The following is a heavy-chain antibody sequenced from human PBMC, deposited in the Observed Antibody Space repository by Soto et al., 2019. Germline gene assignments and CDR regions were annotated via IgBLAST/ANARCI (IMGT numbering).Heavy chain of an antibody. Sequence: SGPTLVNPTQTLTLTCTFSGFSLSTSGMCVNWVRQPPGKALEWLARIDWDDDKYYSTSLKTRLTISKETSKNQVVLTMTNMDPVDTATYYCAWREGYSSRWFRLDYWGQGALVPGSS. D-gene: IGHD6-13*01. CDR3: AWREGYSSRWFRLDY. V-gene: IGHV2-70*11. J-gene: IGHJ4*02. CDR1: GFSLSTSGMC. CDR2: IDWDDDK.